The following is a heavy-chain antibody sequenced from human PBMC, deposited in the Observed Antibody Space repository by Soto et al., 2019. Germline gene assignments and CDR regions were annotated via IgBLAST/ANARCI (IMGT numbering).Heavy chain of an antibody. CDR3: AKGQRAATYMDV. Sequence: PGGSLRLSCAASGFTFDDYAMHWVRQAPGKGLEWVSGISWNSGSIGYADSVKGRFTISRDNAKNSLYLQMNSLRAEDTALYYCAKGQRAATYMDVWGKGTTVTVSS. V-gene: IGHV3-9*01. CDR1: GFTFDDYA. D-gene: IGHD1-26*01. J-gene: IGHJ6*03. CDR2: ISWNSGSI.